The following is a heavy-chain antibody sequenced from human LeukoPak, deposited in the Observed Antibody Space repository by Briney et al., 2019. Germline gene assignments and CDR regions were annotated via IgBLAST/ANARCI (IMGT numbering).Heavy chain of an antibody. V-gene: IGHV3-74*01. D-gene: IGHD1-26*01. J-gene: IGHJ3*02. Sequence: GWSLTLSCAASGFTFSSYWMYWVRQAPGKGLVWVSRINSDGSSTSYADSVQGRFTISRDNAKNTLYLQMNSLRAEDTAVYYCARDTIVGATDAFDIWGQGTMVSVSS. CDR3: ARDTIVGATDAFDI. CDR1: GFTFSSYW. CDR2: INSDGSST.